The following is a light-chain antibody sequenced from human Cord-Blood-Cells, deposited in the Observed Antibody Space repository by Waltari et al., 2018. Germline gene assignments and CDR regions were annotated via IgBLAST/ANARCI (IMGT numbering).Light chain of an antibody. CDR1: QSVSSCS. Sequence: SLSPGERATLSCRASQSVSSCSLAWYQQKPGQAPRLLIYAASSRATGIPDRFSGSGSGTDFTLTISRLEPKDFAVYYCQQYGSSRTFSQGTKVEIK. J-gene: IGKJ1*01. CDR3: QQYGSSRT. CDR2: AAS. V-gene: IGKV3-20*01.